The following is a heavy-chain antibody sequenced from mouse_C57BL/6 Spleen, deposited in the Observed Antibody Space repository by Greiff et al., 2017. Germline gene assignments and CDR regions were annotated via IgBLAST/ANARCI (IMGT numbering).Heavy chain of an antibody. D-gene: IGHD2-2*01. V-gene: IGHV1-26*01. CDR2: INPNNGGT. CDR1: GYTFTDYY. J-gene: IGHJ4*01. CDR3: ARSGYGYEEGAVYYYAMDY. Sequence: VQLQQSGPELVKPGASVKISCKASGYTFTDYYMNWVKQSHGQSLEWIGDINPNNGGTSYNQKFKGKDTLTVDKSSSTAYMELRILTSEDSAVYYCARSGYGYEEGAVYYYAMDYWGQGTSVTVSS.